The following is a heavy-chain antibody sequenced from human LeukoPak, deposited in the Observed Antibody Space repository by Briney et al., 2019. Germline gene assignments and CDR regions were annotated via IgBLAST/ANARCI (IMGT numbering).Heavy chain of an antibody. CDR3: ARAQPQWLVRS. CDR2: IYYSGST. J-gene: IGHJ4*02. D-gene: IGHD6-19*01. Sequence: SETLSLTCTVSGGSISSYYWSWIRQPPGKGLEWIGYIYYSGSTNYNPSLKSRVTISVDTSKNQFSLKLSSVTAADTAVYYCARAQPQWLVRSWGQGTLVTVSS. V-gene: IGHV4-59*01. CDR1: GGSISSYY.